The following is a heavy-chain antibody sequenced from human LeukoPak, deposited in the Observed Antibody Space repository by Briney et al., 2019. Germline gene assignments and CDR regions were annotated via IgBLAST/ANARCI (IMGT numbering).Heavy chain of an antibody. V-gene: IGHV1-24*01. CDR3: ATQEIRGSYYYYYGMDV. Sequence: ASVKVSCKTSGYTFTSNSINWVRQAPGKGLEWMGGFDPEDGETIYAQKFQGRVTMTEDTSTDTAYMELSSLRSEDTAVYYCATQEIRGSYYYYYGMDVWGQGTTVTVSS. D-gene: IGHD1-26*01. CDR1: GYTFTSNS. J-gene: IGHJ6*02. CDR2: FDPEDGET.